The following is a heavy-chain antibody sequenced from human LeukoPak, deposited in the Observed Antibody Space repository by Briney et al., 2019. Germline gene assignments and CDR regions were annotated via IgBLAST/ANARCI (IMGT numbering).Heavy chain of an antibody. CDR1: GFTFSSYG. V-gene: IGHV3-30*02. CDR3: AKDSMWLLDKDGIDY. D-gene: IGHD5-12*01. J-gene: IGHJ4*02. CDR2: IRYDGSNK. Sequence: GGSLRLSCAASGFTFSSYGMHWVRQAPGKGLEWVAFIRYDGSNKYYADSVKGRFTISRGNSKNTLYLQMNSLRAEDTAVYYCAKDSMWLLDKDGIDYWGQGTLVTVSS.